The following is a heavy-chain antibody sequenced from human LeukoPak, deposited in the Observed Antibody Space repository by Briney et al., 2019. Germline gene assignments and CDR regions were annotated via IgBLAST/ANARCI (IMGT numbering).Heavy chain of an antibody. CDR3: ASSRSDFGDAFDI. J-gene: IGHJ3*02. V-gene: IGHV3-21*01. CDR2: ISISSYI. CDR1: GFTFSTDS. Sequence: GGSLRLSCAASGFTFSTDSMNWVRQAPGKGLEWVSSISISSYIYYSDSVKGRFTISRDNAKNSLYLQMNSLRAEDTAVYYCASSRSDFGDAFDIWGQGTMVTVSS. D-gene: IGHD3-3*01.